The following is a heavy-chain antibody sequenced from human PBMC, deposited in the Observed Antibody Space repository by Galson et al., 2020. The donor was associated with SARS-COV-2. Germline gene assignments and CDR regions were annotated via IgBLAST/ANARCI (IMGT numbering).Heavy chain of an antibody. CDR1: SYA. CDR3: ARDSQLLWFGELSTPVDY. CDR2: ISYDGSNK. Sequence: SYAMHWVRQAPGKGLEWVAVISYDGSNKYYADSVKGRFTISRDNSKNTLYLQMNSLRAEDTAVYYCARDSQLLWFGELSTPVDYWGQGTLVTVSS. D-gene: IGHD3-10*01. V-gene: IGHV3-30*01. J-gene: IGHJ4*02.